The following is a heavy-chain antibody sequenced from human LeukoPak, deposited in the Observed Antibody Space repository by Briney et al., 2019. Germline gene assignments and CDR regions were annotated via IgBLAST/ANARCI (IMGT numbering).Heavy chain of an antibody. V-gene: IGHV4-4*07. CDR2: IYTSGST. J-gene: IGHJ6*02. D-gene: IGHD4-17*01. CDR3: AKNDVSRRPPLKYGRDYYYYGMDV. CDR1: GGSISSYY. Sequence: SETLSLTCTVSGGSISSYYWSWIRQPAGKGLEWIGRIYTSGSTNYNPSLKSRVTMSVDTSKNQFSLKLSSVTAADTAVYYCAKNDVSRRPPLKYGRDYYYYGMDVWGQGTTVTVSS.